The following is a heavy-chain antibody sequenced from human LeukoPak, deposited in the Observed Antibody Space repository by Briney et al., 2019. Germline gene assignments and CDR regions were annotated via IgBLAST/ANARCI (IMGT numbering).Heavy chain of an antibody. CDR1: GFTFNAFT. D-gene: IGHD3-9*01. J-gene: IGHJ4*02. V-gene: IGHV3-21*01. CDR2: FTTISIYM. Sequence: GGSLRLSCAASGFTFNAFTMHWVRQAPGKGLEWISSFTTISIYMYYADSVKGRFTISRDNAKNSLYLQMNSLRAEDTAVYYCARSILTGYIGEGFDKWGQGTLVTVPS. CDR3: ARSILTGYIGEGFDK.